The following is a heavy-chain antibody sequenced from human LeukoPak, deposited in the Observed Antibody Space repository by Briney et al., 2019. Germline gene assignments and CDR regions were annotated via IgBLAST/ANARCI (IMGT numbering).Heavy chain of an antibody. V-gene: IGHV4-4*07. CDR1: GGVIISYY. J-gene: IGHJ4*02. D-gene: IGHD3-3*01. CDR3: ARGLWSGYYTDY. Sequence: SETLSLTRSVSGGVIISYYWSWIRQPAAKGPEWIGRIYPTGNTDYNPSLKTRVTMSTDLSKKQFSLRLRSVTAADTAVYYCARGLWSGYYTDYWGQGTLVTVSS. CDR2: IYPTGNT.